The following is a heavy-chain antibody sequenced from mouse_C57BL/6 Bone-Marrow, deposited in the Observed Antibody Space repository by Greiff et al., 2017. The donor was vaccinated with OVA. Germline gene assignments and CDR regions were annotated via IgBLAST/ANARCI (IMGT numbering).Heavy chain of an antibody. D-gene: IGHD6-1*01. CDR3: ALAQYIEI. CDR1: GFPLPRYV. J-gene: IGHJ1*01. V-gene: IGHV1-81*01. Sequence: QVPPQQSGAEPARPGASVKLSCKASGFPLPRYVISWVKQRPGQGLEWIGEIYPRSGNTYYNEKFKGKATLTADKTSSTAYMELRSLTSEDSAVYFCALAQYIEIWGWGTAITVSS. CDR2: IYPRSGNT.